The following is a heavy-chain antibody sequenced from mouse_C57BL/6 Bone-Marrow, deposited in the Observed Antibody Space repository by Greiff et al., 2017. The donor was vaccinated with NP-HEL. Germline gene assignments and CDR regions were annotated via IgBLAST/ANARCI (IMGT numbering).Heavy chain of an antibody. V-gene: IGHV1-9*01. CDR3: ASLGYYYEDFDY. D-gene: IGHD1-1*01. CDR1: GYTFTGYW. J-gene: IGHJ2*01. CDR2: ILPGDGST. Sequence: QVQLQQSGAELMKPGASVKLSCKATGYTFTGYWIEWVKQRPGHGLEWIGEILPGDGSTNYNEKFKGKATFTADTSSNTAYMQLSSLTTEDSDIYDCASLGYYYEDFDYWGQGTTLTVSS.